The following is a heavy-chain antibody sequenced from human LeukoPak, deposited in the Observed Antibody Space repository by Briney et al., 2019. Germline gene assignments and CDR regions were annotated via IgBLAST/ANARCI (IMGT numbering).Heavy chain of an antibody. V-gene: IGHV4-39*07. J-gene: IGHJ6*03. CDR1: GGSISSSSYY. CDR2: IHYSGST. CDR3: ARVRCSGGSCPYYYYYYYMDV. Sequence: SETLSLTCTVSGGSISSSSYYCAWIRQPPGKGLEWSGSIHYSGSTYYNPSLQSRVTISIDTSKNQFSLKLRFVTAADTAVYYCARVRCSGGSCPYYYYYYYMDVWGKGTTVTVSS. D-gene: IGHD2-15*01.